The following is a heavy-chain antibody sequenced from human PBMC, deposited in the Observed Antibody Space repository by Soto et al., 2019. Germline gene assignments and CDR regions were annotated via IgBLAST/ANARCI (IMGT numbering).Heavy chain of an antibody. CDR3: ARLEGLATISYYFDF. V-gene: IGHV4-39*01. Sequence: PSETLSLTCSVSGDSINSDKYYWGWIRQPPWKGLEWIGSIYYRGNTYYNPSLQTRVTISLDKSKSQFSLKLNSVTAADLAVYFCARLEGLATISYYFDFWGQGALVTVSS. CDR2: IYYRGNT. D-gene: IGHD3-9*01. CDR1: GDSINSDKYY. J-gene: IGHJ4*02.